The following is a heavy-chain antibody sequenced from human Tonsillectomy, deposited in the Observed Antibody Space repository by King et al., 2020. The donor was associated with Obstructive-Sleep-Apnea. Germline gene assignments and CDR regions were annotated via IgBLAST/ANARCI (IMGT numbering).Heavy chain of an antibody. V-gene: IGHV1-8*01. Sequence: HVQLVESGAEGKKPGASVKVSCKASGYTFTSYDINWVRQATGQGLEWMGWMNPNSGNTGYAQKFQGRVTMTRNTSISTAYMELSSLRSEDTAVYYCARGPWTTFDVWDFDPWGQGTLVTVSS. CDR2: MNPNSGNT. D-gene: IGHD3-3*01. CDR1: GYTFTSYD. CDR3: ARGPWTTFDVWDFDP. J-gene: IGHJ5*02.